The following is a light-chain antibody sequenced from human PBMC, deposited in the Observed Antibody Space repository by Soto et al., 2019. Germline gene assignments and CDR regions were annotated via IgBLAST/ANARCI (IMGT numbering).Light chain of an antibody. J-gene: IGKJ5*01. Sequence: EIVLTQSPATLSSFPCDRVTLSCRASQYINTRLAWYQQKPGQAPRLLIYGASSRATGIPDRFSGSGSGTDFTLTISRLEPEDFAVYYCQQYGSSPPGTFGQGTRLEIK. CDR1: QYINTR. CDR2: GAS. V-gene: IGKV3-20*01. CDR3: QQYGSSPPGT.